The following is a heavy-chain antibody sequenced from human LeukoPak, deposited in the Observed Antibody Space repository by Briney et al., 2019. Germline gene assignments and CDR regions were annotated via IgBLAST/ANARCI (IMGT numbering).Heavy chain of an antibody. CDR1: GFTVSSDY. Sequence: GGSLRLSCADSGFTVSSDYMRWVRQAPGKGLEWVSVIYSGGSTHYADSVKGRFTISRDNSKNTLYLQMNSLRAEDTAVYYCARDRLHYDSLTGYPADWGQGTLVTVSS. D-gene: IGHD3-9*01. J-gene: IGHJ4*02. CDR2: IYSGGST. V-gene: IGHV3-66*01. CDR3: ARDRLHYDSLTGYPAD.